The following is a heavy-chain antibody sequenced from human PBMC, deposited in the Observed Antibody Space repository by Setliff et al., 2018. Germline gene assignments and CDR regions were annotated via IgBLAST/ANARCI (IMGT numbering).Heavy chain of an antibody. J-gene: IGHJ6*02. D-gene: IGHD2-15*01. Sequence: GSLRLSCAASGFSFSRYEMIWVRQAPGKGLEWVSKTHIDGITVYSDSVKGRSIIYRDNARNSLHLQMNSLRAEDTAIYFCARRLPYYGMDVWGQGTTVTSP. CDR2: THIDGITV. CDR3: ARRLPYYGMDV. V-gene: IGHV3-48*03. CDR1: GFSFSRYE.